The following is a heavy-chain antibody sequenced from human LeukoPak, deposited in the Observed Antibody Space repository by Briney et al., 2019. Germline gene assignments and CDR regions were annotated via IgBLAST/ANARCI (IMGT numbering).Heavy chain of an antibody. D-gene: IGHD5-18*01. CDR2: ISGSGGST. CDR3: VGEGEYSYGYCWYRYFDY. V-gene: IGHV3-23*01. Sequence: PGGSLRLSCAASGFTFSSYAMSWVRQAPGKGLEWVSAISGSGGSTYYADSVKGRFTISRDNSKNTLYLQMNSLRAEDTAVYYCVGEGEYSYGYCWYRYFDYWGQGTLVTVSS. J-gene: IGHJ4*02. CDR1: GFTFSSYA.